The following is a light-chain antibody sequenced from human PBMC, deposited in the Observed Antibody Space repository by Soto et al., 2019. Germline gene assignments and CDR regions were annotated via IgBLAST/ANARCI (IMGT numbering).Light chain of an antibody. Sequence: ETVLTQSPGTLSLSPGERATLSCRASQSVTSNYLAWYQLKPGQAPRLLVYGATNRATGIPDTFRGSGSGTDCTLTISNLEPEDFAVYYCQQYGSSPRTFGQGTKLELK. V-gene: IGKV3-20*01. J-gene: IGKJ2*02. CDR2: GAT. CDR3: QQYGSSPRT. CDR1: QSVTSNY.